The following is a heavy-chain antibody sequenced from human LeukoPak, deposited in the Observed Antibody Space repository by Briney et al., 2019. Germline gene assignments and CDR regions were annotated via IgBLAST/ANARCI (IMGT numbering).Heavy chain of an antibody. Sequence: SETLTLTCAVYGGSFSGYYWSWIRQPPGKGLEWIGEINHSGSTNYNPSLKSRVTISVDTSKNQFSLKLSSVTAADTAVYYCARQKQQLEYNWFDPWGQGTLVTVSS. J-gene: IGHJ5*02. CDR2: INHSGST. D-gene: IGHD6-13*01. CDR1: GGSFSGYY. CDR3: ARQKQQLEYNWFDP. V-gene: IGHV4-34*01.